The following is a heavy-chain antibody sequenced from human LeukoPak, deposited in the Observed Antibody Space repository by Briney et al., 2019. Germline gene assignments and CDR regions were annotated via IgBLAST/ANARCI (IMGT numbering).Heavy chain of an antibody. CDR2: ISAYNGNT. Sequence: GASVTVSCKASGYTFTSYGISWVRQAPGQGLEWMGWISAYNGNTNYAQKLQGRVTMTTDTSTSTAYMELRSLRSDDTAVYYCARDRGDYYDSSGLYFDYWGQGTLVTVSS. D-gene: IGHD3-22*01. J-gene: IGHJ4*02. CDR3: ARDRGDYYDSSGLYFDY. V-gene: IGHV1-18*01. CDR1: GYTFTSYG.